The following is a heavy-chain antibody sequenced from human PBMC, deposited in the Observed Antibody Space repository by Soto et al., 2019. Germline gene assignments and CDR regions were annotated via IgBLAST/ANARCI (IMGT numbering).Heavy chain of an antibody. Sequence: GGSLRLSCAASGFTFSSYAMSWVRQAPGKGLEWVSAISGSGGSTYYADSVKGRFTISRDNSKNTLYLQMNSLRAEDTAVYYCAKAGRAITIFGVVIRSDYYYGMDVWGQGTTVTVSS. CDR2: ISGSGGST. V-gene: IGHV3-23*01. CDR3: AKAGRAITIFGVVIRSDYYYGMDV. CDR1: GFTFSSYA. J-gene: IGHJ6*02. D-gene: IGHD3-3*01.